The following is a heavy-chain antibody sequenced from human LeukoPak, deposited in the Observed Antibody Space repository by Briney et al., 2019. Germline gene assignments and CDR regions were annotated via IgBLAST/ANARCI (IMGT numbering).Heavy chain of an antibody. CDR1: GFTFSSYA. Sequence: PGGSLRLSCAASGFTFSSYAMHWVRQAPGKGLEWAAVISYDGSNKYYADSVKGRFTISRDNSKNTLYLQMNSLRAEDTAVYYCARPSSGDYHRPRWFDPWGQGTLVTVSS. V-gene: IGHV3-30-3*01. CDR2: ISYDGSNK. CDR3: ARPSSGDYHRPRWFDP. J-gene: IGHJ5*02. D-gene: IGHD4-17*01.